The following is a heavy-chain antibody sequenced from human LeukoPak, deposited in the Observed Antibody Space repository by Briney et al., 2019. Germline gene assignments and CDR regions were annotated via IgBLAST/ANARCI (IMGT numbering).Heavy chain of an antibody. J-gene: IGHJ4*02. Sequence: GGSLRLSCAASGFTVSNKYMTWVRQAPGKGLEWVSAISGSGGSTYYADSVKGRFTISRDNSKNTLYLQMNSLRAEDTAVYYCARALRIYYYFDYWGQGTLVTVSS. V-gene: IGHV3-23*01. CDR2: ISGSGGST. CDR3: ARALRIYYYFDY. D-gene: IGHD1-26*01. CDR1: GFTVSNKY.